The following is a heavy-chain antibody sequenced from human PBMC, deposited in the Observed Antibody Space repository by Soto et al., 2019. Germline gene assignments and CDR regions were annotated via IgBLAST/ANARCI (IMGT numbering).Heavy chain of an antibody. CDR1: GFNFNSYT. D-gene: IGHD2-15*01. J-gene: IGHJ6*02. V-gene: IGHV3-21*01. CDR3: ARDCSGGSCYPGMDV. Sequence: DSGGGLVKPGGSLRLSCAASGFNFNSYTINWVRQAPGKRLEWLSSISSSGYIFSTDSVRGRFTISRDNAKNSVYLQINSLRAEDTAVYFCARDCSGGSCYPGMDVWGQGTTVTVSS. CDR2: ISSSGYI.